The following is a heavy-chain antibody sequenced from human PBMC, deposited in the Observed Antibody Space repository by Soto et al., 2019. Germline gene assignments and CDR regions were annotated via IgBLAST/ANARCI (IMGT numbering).Heavy chain of an antibody. CDR2: IIPIFGTA. CDR3: ARSPFGVVITYYYYYYGMDV. D-gene: IGHD3-3*01. CDR1: GGTFSSYA. J-gene: IGHJ6*02. Sequence: QVQLVQSGAEVKKPGSSVKVSCKASGGTFSSYAISWVRQAPGQGLEWMGGIIPIFGTANYAQKFQGRVTITADESTSTAYMELSSLRSEDTAVYYCARSPFGVVITYYYYYYGMDVWGQGTTVTVSS. V-gene: IGHV1-69*01.